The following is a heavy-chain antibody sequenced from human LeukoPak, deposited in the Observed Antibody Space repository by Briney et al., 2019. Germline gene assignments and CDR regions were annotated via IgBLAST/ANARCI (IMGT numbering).Heavy chain of an antibody. CDR1: GFTFDDYA. J-gene: IGHJ4*02. CDR2: ISWNSGSI. CDR3: AKDNYGGNSGFDY. D-gene: IGHD4-23*01. V-gene: IGHV3-9*01. Sequence: SGGSLRLSCAASGFTFDDYAMHWVRQAPGKGLEWVSGISWNSGSIGYADSVKGRFTISRDNAKNSLYLQMNSLRAEDTDLYYCAKDNYGGNSGFDYWGQGTLVTVSS.